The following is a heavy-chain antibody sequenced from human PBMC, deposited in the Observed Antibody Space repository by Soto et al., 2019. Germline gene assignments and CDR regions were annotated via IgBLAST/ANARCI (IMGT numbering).Heavy chain of an antibody. V-gene: IGHV2-70*01. J-gene: IGHJ3*02. CDR2: IDWDGDK. Sequence: SGPTLVNPTQTLTLTCTFSGFSLSTSGMCVSWIRQPPGKALEWLALIDWDGDKYYSTSLKTRLTISKDTSKNQVVLTMTNMDPVDTATYYCARSEQWLGGGAFDIWGQGTMVTVSS. CDR1: GFSLSTSGMC. D-gene: IGHD6-19*01. CDR3: ARSEQWLGGGAFDI.